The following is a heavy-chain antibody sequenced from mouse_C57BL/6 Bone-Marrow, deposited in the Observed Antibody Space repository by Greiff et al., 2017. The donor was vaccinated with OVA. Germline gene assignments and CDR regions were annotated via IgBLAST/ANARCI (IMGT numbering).Heavy chain of an antibody. V-gene: IGHV1-20*01. Sequence: VQLQQSGPELVKPGDSVKISCKASGYSFTGYFMNWVMQSHGKSLEWIGRINPYNGDTFYNQKFKGKATLTVDKSSSTAHMELRSLTSEDSAVYYCAAIYYGNPYYFDYWGQGTTLTVSS. CDR1: GYSFTGYF. D-gene: IGHD2-1*01. CDR3: AAIYYGNPYYFDY. J-gene: IGHJ2*01. CDR2: INPYNGDT.